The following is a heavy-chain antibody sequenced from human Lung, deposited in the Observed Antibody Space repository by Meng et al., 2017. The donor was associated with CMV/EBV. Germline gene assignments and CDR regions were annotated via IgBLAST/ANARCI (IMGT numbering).Heavy chain of an antibody. CDR3: ARLYCDGDCYPPSL. V-gene: IGHV4-39*07. CDR2: IYYSGST. J-gene: IGHJ2*01. CDR1: GGSISSSSYY. D-gene: IGHD2-21*01. Sequence: SXTLSLXCTVSGGSISSSSYYWGWIRQPPGKGLEWIGSIYYSGSTYYNPSLKSRVTISVDTSKNQFSLKLSSVTAADTAVYYCARLYCDGDCYPPSLWGRGNXV.